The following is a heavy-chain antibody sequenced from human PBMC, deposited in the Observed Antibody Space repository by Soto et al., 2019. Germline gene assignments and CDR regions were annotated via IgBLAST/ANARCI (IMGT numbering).Heavy chain of an antibody. V-gene: IGHV4-59*08. CDR1: GGSISSYY. CDR2: IYYSGST. Sequence: PSETLSLTCTVSGGSISSYYWSWIRQPPGKGLEWIGYIYYSGSTNYNPSLKSRVTISVDTSKNQFSLKLSSVTAADTAVYYCERKSPDVVIYYYGNYENWFDPWGQGTLVTVSA. CDR3: ERKSPDVVIYYYGNYENWFDP. D-gene: IGHD4-17*01. J-gene: IGHJ5*02.